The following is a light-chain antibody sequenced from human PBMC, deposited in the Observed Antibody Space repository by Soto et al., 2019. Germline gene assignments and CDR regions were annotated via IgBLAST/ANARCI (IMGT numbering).Light chain of an antibody. CDR1: QSVLYSSNNKNY. CDR2: WTS. J-gene: IGKJ4*01. V-gene: IGKV4-1*01. Sequence: DIVMTQSPDSLAVSLGERATINCKSSQSVLYSSNNKNYVAWYQQRPGQPTKLLIYWTSIRESGVPDRFSGSGSGTDFTLTISILQAEDVAVYFCQQYYSPPLTFGGGTKVEIK. CDR3: QQYYSPPLT.